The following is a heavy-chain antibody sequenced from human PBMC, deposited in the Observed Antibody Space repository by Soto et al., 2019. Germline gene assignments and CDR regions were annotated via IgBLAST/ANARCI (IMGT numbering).Heavy chain of an antibody. V-gene: IGHV1-69*12. Sequence: QVQLVQSGAEVKKPGSSVKVSCKASGGTFSSYAISWVRQAPGQGLEWMGGIIPIFGTANYAQKFQGRVTITADESTSTAYMGLSSLRSEDTAVYYCARGGQQQLVQPGAEYFQHWGQGTLVTVSS. CDR1: GGTFSSYA. J-gene: IGHJ1*01. D-gene: IGHD6-13*01. CDR3: ARGGQQQLVQPGAEYFQH. CDR2: IIPIFGTA.